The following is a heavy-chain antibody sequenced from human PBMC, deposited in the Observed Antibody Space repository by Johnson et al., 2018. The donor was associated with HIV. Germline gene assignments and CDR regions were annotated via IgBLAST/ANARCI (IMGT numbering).Heavy chain of an antibody. Sequence: QVQLVEYGGGVVQPGRSLRLSCAASGFTLSSYGMHWVRQAPGKGLEWVAVIWYDGSNKYYADSVKGRFTISRDNSKNTLYLQMDSLRAEDTAVYYCAKEGITMEVDIWGQGTTVTVSS. CDR1: GFTLSSYG. V-gene: IGHV3-33*06. CDR3: AKEGITMEVDI. CDR2: IWYDGSNK. D-gene: IGHD3-10*01. J-gene: IGHJ3*02.